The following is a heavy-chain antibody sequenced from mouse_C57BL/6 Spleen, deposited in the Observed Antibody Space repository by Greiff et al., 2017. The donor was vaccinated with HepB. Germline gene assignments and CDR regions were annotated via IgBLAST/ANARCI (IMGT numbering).Heavy chain of an antibody. CDR3: SRGGNRSWYFDV. J-gene: IGHJ1*03. CDR1: GYTFTSYT. D-gene: IGHD2-1*01. Sequence: QVQLKQSGAELARPGASVKMSCKASGYTFTSYTMHWVKQRPGQGLEWIGYINPSSGYTKYNQKFQDKATLTADKSSSPAYMQLSSLTSEDSAVEYCSRGGNRSWYFDVWGTGTTVTVSS. V-gene: IGHV1-4*01. CDR2: INPSSGYT.